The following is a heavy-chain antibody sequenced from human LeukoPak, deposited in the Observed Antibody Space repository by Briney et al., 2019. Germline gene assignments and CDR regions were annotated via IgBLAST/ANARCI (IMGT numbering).Heavy chain of an antibody. V-gene: IGHV1-24*01. CDR1: GYTFTGYY. Sequence: GASVKVSCKASGYTFTGYYMHWVRQAPGKGLEWMGGFDPEDGETIYAQKFQGRVTMTEDTSTDTAYMELSSLRSEDTAVYYCAVLMGYCSSTSCLYDAFDIWGQGTMVTVSS. J-gene: IGHJ3*02. CDR3: AVLMGYCSSTSCLYDAFDI. CDR2: FDPEDGET. D-gene: IGHD2-2*01.